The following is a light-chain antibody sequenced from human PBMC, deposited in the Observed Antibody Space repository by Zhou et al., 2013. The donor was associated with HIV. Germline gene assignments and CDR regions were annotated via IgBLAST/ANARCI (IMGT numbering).Light chain of an antibody. CDR1: SSNIGSHT. Sequence: QSVLTQPPSASGTPGQRVTISCSGSSSNIGSHTVNWYQQVPGTAPKLLIDRNIRRPSGVPDRFSGANSGTSASLAISGLRSEDEGDYYCSTWDDTLNGVVFGGGTKVTVL. V-gene: IGLV1-44*01. CDR2: RNI. CDR3: STWDDTLNGVV. J-gene: IGLJ3*02.